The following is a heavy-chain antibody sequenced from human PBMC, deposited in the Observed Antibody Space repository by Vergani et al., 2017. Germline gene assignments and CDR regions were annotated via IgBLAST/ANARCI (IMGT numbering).Heavy chain of an antibody. D-gene: IGHD6-19*01. V-gene: IGHV4-39*01. CDR1: ADSISSGSYY. CDR3: ARQRPGSGWSPGDFDD. CDR2: IYYSGLT. Sequence: QLQLQQSGPGLVKPSETLFLTCTVSADSISSGSYYCGWIRQPPGKSLEWIGGIYYSGLTYYNPYLKSRVAISVDTSKNQFSLKVTSVTAADTAVYFCARQRPGSGWSPGDFDDWGQGILVTVSS. J-gene: IGHJ4*02.